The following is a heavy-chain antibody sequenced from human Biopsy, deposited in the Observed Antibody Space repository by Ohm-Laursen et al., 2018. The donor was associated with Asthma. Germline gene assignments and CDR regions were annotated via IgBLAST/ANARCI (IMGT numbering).Heavy chain of an antibody. CDR2: ISVYNGNA. CDR1: GYTFNSAG. J-gene: IGHJ6*02. CDR3: ARAVDYSHYYGIDV. D-gene: IGHD3-10*01. V-gene: IGHV1-18*01. Sequence: DPVKVSCKTSGYTFNSAGITWVRQAPGQGLEWMGWISVYNGNAKVAQKLQDRVTMITDTSTSTAYMELRSLRSDDTAVYFCARAVDYSHYYGIDVWGQGTTVTVS.